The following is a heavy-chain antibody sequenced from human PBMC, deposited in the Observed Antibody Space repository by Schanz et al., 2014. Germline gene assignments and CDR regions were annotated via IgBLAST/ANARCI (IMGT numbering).Heavy chain of an antibody. CDR2: IWFDGTNK. Sequence: VQLVESGGGLVQPRGSLRLSCAASGFTFSSYGMHWVRQAPGKGLEWLAVIWFDGTNKYNADSVKGRFTISRDTSKNTLYLLLNSLRAEDTAVYYCARDQYYFGSGNPFDIWGQGTMVTVSS. D-gene: IGHD3-10*01. CDR3: ARDQYYFGSGNPFDI. V-gene: IGHV3-33*08. J-gene: IGHJ3*02. CDR1: GFTFSSYG.